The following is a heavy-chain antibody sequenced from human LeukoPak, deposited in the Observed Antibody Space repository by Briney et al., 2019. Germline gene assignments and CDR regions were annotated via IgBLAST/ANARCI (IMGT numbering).Heavy chain of an antibody. Sequence: GGSLRLSCAASGFTFSTYCMHWVRQAPGKGPMWVSRICPDGTVTNYADSVKARFIISRDNARNTVYLQMNSLRVEDTAVYYCVRDFRSADYWGQGTLVAVSS. CDR2: ICPDGTVT. J-gene: IGHJ4*02. CDR1: GFTFSTYC. CDR3: VRDFRSADY. V-gene: IGHV3-74*01.